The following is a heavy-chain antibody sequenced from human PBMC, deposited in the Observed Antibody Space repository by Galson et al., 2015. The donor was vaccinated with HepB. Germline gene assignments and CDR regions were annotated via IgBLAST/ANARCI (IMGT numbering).Heavy chain of an antibody. CDR3: ARIQCSSTSCYQGGLDY. CDR1: GFTFSSYA. D-gene: IGHD2-2*01. V-gene: IGHV3-30-3*01. J-gene: IGHJ4*02. CDR2: ISYDGSNK. Sequence: SLRLSCAASGFTFSSYAMHWVRQAPGKGLEWVAVISYDGSNKYYADSVKGRFTISRDNSKNTLYLQMNSLRAEDTAVYYCARIQCSSTSCYQGGLDYWGQGTLVTVSS.